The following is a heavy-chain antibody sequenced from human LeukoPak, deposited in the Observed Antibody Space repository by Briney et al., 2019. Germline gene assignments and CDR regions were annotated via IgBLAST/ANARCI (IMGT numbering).Heavy chain of an antibody. CDR2: IKQDGSDK. CDR1: GFIFSNYW. D-gene: IGHD1-1*01. CDR3: ARALTTLTYEGY. J-gene: IGHJ4*02. Sequence: PGGSLRLSCAASGFIFSNYWMSWVRQAPGKGLEWVANIKQDGSDKYYVDSVRGRFTISRDNGKNSLYLEMNSLRAKDTAVYYCARALTTLTYEGYWGQGTLVTVSS. V-gene: IGHV3-7*01.